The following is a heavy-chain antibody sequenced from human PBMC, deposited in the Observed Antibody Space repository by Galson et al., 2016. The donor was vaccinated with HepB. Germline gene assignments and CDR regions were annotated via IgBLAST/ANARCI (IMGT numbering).Heavy chain of an antibody. CDR1: GETFSNSV. CDR2: FIPMLEVP. D-gene: IGHD5-24*01. J-gene: IGHJ2*01. V-gene: IGHV1-69*04. Sequence: SVKVSCKASGETFSNSVFSWVRQVPGQGPEWMGRFIPMLEVPNYAPKFQDRVTITADKSTSTVFLELNRLKSEDTAVYYCAGGDGTSGWYFDLWGRGTLVTVSS. CDR3: AGGDGTSGWYFDL.